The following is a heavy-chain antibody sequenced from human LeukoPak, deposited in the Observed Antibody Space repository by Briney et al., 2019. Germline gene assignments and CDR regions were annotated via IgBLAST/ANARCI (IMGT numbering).Heavy chain of an antibody. V-gene: IGHV3-23*01. Sequence: GGSLRLSCAASGFTFSSYGMSWVRQAPGKGLEWVSAISGSGGSTYYADSVKGRFTISRDNSKNTLSLQMNSLRAEDTAVYYCAKDGIGGYYYYYYMDVWGKGTTVTISS. CDR3: AKDGIGGYYYYYYMDV. J-gene: IGHJ6*03. CDR2: ISGSGGST. D-gene: IGHD1-26*01. CDR1: GFTFSSYG.